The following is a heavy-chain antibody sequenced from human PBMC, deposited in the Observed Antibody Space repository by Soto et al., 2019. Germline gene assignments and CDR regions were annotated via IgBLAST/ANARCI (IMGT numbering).Heavy chain of an antibody. CDR1: GFTFSSHG. Sequence: QVQLEDSGGGVVQPGRSLRLSCAASGFTFSSHGMHWVRQAPGKGLEWVAVISYDGSDEYYADSVKGRFTISRDNSKNMLYLQMNSLRIEDTAVYYCAKDQNGGYYDYWSGQDSWGQGTLVTVSS. CDR3: AKDQNGGYYDYWSGQDS. V-gene: IGHV3-30*18. CDR2: ISYDGSDE. J-gene: IGHJ4*02. D-gene: IGHD3-3*01.